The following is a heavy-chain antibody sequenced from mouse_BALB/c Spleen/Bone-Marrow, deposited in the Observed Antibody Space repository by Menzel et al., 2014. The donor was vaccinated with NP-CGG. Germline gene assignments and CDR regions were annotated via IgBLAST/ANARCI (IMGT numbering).Heavy chain of an antibody. CDR1: GYTFTSCW. Sequence: QVQLQQSGSVLVRPGASVKLSCKASGYTFTSCWMHWAKQRPGQGLEWIGEIHPNSGNTNYNEKFKGKATLTVDTSSSTAYVDLSSLTSEDSAVYYCARYWSGFAYWGQGTLVTVSA. CDR3: ARYWSGFAY. D-gene: IGHD4-1*01. CDR2: IHPNSGNT. V-gene: IGHV1S130*01. J-gene: IGHJ3*01.